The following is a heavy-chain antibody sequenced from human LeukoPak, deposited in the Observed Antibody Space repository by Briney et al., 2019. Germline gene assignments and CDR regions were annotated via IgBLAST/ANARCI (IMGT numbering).Heavy chain of an antibody. CDR3: AKDIFSFLTGYYDAFDI. D-gene: IGHD3-9*01. Sequence: GGSLRLSCAASGFTFSDYYMSWIRQAPGKGLEWVSYISSSGSTIYYADSVKGRFTISRDNAKNSLYLQMNSLRAEDTAVYYCAKDIFSFLTGYYDAFDIWGQGTMVTVSS. CDR2: ISSSGSTI. CDR1: GFTFSDYY. J-gene: IGHJ3*02. V-gene: IGHV3-11*04.